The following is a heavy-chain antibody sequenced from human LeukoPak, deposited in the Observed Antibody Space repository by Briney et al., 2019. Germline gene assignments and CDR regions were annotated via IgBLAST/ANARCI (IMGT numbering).Heavy chain of an antibody. CDR1: GFTFSSYW. D-gene: IGHD3-22*01. CDR2: ITNSGGRT. V-gene: IGHV3-23*01. CDR3: AKENYYDRTLFDY. J-gene: IGHJ4*02. Sequence: GGSLRLSCAASGFTFSSYWMHWVRQAPGKGLEWVSAITNSGGRTYYADSVKGRFTISRDNSKNTLFLQMNSLRAEDTAVYYCAKENYYDRTLFDYWGQGTLVTVSS.